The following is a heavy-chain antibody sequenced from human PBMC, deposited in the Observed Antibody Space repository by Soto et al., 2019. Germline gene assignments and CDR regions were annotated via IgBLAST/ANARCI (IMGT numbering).Heavy chain of an antibody. D-gene: IGHD5-18*01. J-gene: IGHJ6*02. CDR1: GGSISSGDYN. CDR3: ARASPVVTDV. Sequence: QVQLQESGPGLVKPSQTLSLTCTVSGGSISSGDYNWSWIGPPPGKDLVWIGYLYNSGSTYYNPSLDSRVTISVDTSKNQFSLKLSAVTAADTAVYYCARASPVVTDVWGQGTTVTVSS. V-gene: IGHV4-30-4*01. CDR2: LYNSGST.